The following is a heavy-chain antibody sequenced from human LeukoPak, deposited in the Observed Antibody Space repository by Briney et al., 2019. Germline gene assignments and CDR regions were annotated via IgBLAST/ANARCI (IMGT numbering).Heavy chain of an antibody. J-gene: IGHJ6*02. CDR1: GGTFSSYA. CDR2: IIPIFGTA. V-gene: IGHV1-69*13. CDR3: ARAQHLWFGDYYYGMDV. Sequence: SVKVSCKASGGTFSSYAISWVRQAPGQGLEWMGGIIPIFGTANYAQKFQGRVTITADESTSTAYMELSSLRSEDTAVYYCARAQHLWFGDYYYGMDVWGQGTTVTVSS. D-gene: IGHD3-10*01.